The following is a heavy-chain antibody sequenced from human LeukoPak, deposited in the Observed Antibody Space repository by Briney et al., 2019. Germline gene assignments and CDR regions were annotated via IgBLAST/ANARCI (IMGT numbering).Heavy chain of an antibody. Sequence: SLTLSRTCTASGVSISSGSYYWSCIGQRPGKGREWIGRICTSGITNYNPSLKSRVTMSVDTSQNQFSLKLSSVTAADTAVYYCAREAFLMVRGPTRYFDYWGQGTLVTVSS. V-gene: IGHV4-61*02. CDR2: ICTSGIT. CDR1: GVSISSGSYY. D-gene: IGHD3-10*01. CDR3: AREAFLMVRGPTRYFDY. J-gene: IGHJ4*02.